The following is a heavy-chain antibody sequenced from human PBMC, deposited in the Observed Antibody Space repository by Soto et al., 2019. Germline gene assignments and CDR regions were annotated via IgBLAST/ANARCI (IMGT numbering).Heavy chain of an antibody. D-gene: IGHD5-18*01. CDR1: GGSISSGGYY. Sequence: QVQLQESGPGLVKPSQTLSLTCTVSGGSISSGGYYWSWIRQHPGKGLEWIGYIYFSGSTYYNPSLKSRVTISLDTSKNQFSLKLSSVTAADTAVYYCARSPHIQLWSYPSDYWGQGTLVTVSS. J-gene: IGHJ4*02. CDR2: IYFSGST. V-gene: IGHV4-31*03. CDR3: ARSPHIQLWSYPSDY.